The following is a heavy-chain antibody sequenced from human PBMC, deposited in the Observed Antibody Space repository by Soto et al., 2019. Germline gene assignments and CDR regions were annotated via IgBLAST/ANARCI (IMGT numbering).Heavy chain of an antibody. J-gene: IGHJ4*02. D-gene: IGHD3-10*01. Sequence: QVQLQQWGAGLLKPSETLSLTCAVYGGSFSGYYWSWIRQPPGKGLEWIGEINHSGSTNYNPSLKSRVTLSVDTSKNQFSLKLSSVTAADTAVYYCARGNTLWFGKPYYFDYWGQGTLVTVSS. CDR2: INHSGST. V-gene: IGHV4-34*01. CDR1: GGSFSGYY. CDR3: ARGNTLWFGKPYYFDY.